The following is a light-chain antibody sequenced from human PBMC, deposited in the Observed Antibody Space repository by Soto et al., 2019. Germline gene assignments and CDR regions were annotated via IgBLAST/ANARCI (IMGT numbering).Light chain of an antibody. CDR1: QSLLDSSNNKDY. CDR3: QQYYSIPRT. Sequence: DIVMTQSPDSLAVSLGERATLNCKSNQSLLDSSNNKDYLTWYQQKPGQPPKLIIYWASTREFGVPDRFSGSGSGTDFTLTISSLQAADVAVYYCQQYYSIPRTFGHGTKVEIK. V-gene: IGKV4-1*01. CDR2: WAS. J-gene: IGKJ1*01.